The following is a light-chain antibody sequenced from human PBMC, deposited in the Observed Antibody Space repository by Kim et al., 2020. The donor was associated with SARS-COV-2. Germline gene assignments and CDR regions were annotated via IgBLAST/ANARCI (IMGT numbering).Light chain of an antibody. CDR2: GAS. J-gene: IGKJ1*01. Sequence: SVGDRVTITCRARQDITTYLAWYQQRPGKVPKLLIYGASTLQAGVPSRFSGSGSGTDFTLTISSLQPEDVATYFCQKTSSTPRTFGQGTKVEIK. V-gene: IGKV1-27*01. CDR3: QKTSSTPRT. CDR1: QDITTY.